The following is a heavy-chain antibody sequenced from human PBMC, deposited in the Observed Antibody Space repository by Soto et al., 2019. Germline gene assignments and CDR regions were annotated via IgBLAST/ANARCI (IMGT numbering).Heavy chain of an antibody. CDR3: ARSRDRFDY. CDR1: GYTFTTYY. CDR2: INPSGGST. Sequence: KVSCKASGYTFTTYYMHWVRQAPGQGLEWMGIINPSGGSTSYAQMFQGRVTMTRDTSTSTVYMELSSLRSEDTAIYYCARSRDRFDYWGQGTLVTVSS. V-gene: IGHV1-46*01. J-gene: IGHJ4*02.